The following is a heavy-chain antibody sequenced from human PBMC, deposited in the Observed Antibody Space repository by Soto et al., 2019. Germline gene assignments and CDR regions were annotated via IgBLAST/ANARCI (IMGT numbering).Heavy chain of an antibody. CDR1: GLTVSGKKY. Sequence: DVQLVESGGGLIQPGESLRLSCAAFGLTVSGKKYVAWVRQAPGKGLEWVSALYDVDRTYYADSLKGRFTTSTDSSKTTVYLQMNDLRPDDTAVYYCATWHEREHAYDVWGQGTTVTVSS. CDR2: LYDVDRT. J-gene: IGHJ3*01. D-gene: IGHD1-1*01. V-gene: IGHV3-53*01. CDR3: ATWHEREHAYDV.